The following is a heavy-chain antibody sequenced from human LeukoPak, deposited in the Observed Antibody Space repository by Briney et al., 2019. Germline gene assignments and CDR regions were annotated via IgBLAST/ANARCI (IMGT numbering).Heavy chain of an antibody. J-gene: IGHJ4*02. CDR3: ARDGGGFGELLLAIDY. Sequence: SGGSLRLSCAASGFTFSNYNMNWVRQAPGKGLEWVSSISSSSSYIYYADSVKGRFTISRDNAKNSLYLQINSLRAEDTAVYYCARDGGGFGELLLAIDYWGQGTLVIVSS. V-gene: IGHV3-21*01. D-gene: IGHD3-10*01. CDR2: ISSSSSYI. CDR1: GFTFSNYN.